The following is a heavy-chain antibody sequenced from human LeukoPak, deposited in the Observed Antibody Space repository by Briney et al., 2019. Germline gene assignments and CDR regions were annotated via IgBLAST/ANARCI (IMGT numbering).Heavy chain of an antibody. D-gene: IGHD1/OR15-1a*01. CDR3: ARQPMTTTSTFDY. CDR2: IYYSGST. CDR1: GGSISSYY. J-gene: IGHJ4*02. V-gene: IGHV4-59*13. Sequence: SETLSLTCTVSGGSISSYYWSWSRQPPGKGLEWIGYIYYSGSTNYNPSLKSRVTLSVDTSKNQFSLKLSSVTATDTAVYYCARQPMTTTSTFDYWGQGTLVTVSS.